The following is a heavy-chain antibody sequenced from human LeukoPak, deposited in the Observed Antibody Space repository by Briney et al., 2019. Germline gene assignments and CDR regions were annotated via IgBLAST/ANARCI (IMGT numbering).Heavy chain of an antibody. CDR3: ARDSLTRPSSGWYVY. D-gene: IGHD6-19*01. CDR2: FDPEDGET. Sequence: ASVKVSCKVSGYTLTELSMHWVRQAPGKGLEWMGGFDPEDGETIYAQKFQGRVTMTEDTSTDTAYMELSSLRSEDTAVYYCARDSLTRPSSGWYVYWGQGTLVTVSS. J-gene: IGHJ4*02. V-gene: IGHV1-24*01. CDR1: GYTLTELS.